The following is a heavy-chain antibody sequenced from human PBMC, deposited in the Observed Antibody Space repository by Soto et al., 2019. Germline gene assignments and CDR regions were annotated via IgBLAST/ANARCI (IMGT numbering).Heavy chain of an antibody. CDR1: GGTFSSYA. Sequence: QVQLVQSGAAVKKPGSSVKVSCKASGGTFSSYAISWVRQAPGQGLEWMGGIIPIFGTANYAQKFQGRVTITADESTSTAYMELSSLRSEDTAVYYCARARVAAAGGEYYYYYYGMDVWGQGGTVTVSS. V-gene: IGHV1-69*12. CDR2: IIPIFGTA. CDR3: ARARVAAAGGEYYYYYYGMDV. J-gene: IGHJ6*02. D-gene: IGHD6-13*01.